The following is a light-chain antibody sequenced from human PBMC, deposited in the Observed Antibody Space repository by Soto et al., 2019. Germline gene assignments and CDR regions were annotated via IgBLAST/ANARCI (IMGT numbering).Light chain of an antibody. J-gene: IGKJ5*01. CDR1: QSISDT. Sequence: EIVMTHSPATLSVSPGEISTLSCMASQSISDTLAWYQQKPGQAPRLLIYSASRGATGFPARFSGSGSGTDFTLTISRLEPEDFAVYYCQQRSNWPPRINCGQGTRLEIK. CDR3: QQRSNWPPRIN. V-gene: IGKV3-11*01. CDR2: SAS.